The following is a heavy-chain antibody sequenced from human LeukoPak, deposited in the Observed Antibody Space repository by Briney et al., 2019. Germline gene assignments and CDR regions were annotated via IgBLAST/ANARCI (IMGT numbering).Heavy chain of an antibody. CDR1: TFSINYLY. Sequence: SETLSLTCTVYTFSINYLYWTWQRQPPGKGLEWIGYIYYSGTTNYNPSLKSRVTISVDTSKNQFSLKVSSVTAAETAVYCCARTGGAWMYDYWGQGTLVTVSS. V-gene: IGHV4-59*01. CDR3: ARTGGAWMYDY. CDR2: IYYSGTT. D-gene: IGHD7-27*01. J-gene: IGHJ4*02.